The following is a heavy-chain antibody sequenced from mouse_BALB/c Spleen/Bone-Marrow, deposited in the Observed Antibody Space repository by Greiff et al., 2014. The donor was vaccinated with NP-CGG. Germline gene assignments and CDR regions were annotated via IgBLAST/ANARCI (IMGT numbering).Heavy chain of an antibody. V-gene: IGHV14-3*02. D-gene: IGHD1-1*01. CDR2: IDPANGNT. J-gene: IGHJ3*01. CDR3: ASYYYGSSSFAY. Sequence: EVKVEESXAELVKPGASVKLSCTASGFNIKDTYMHWVKQRPEQGLEWIGRIDPANGNTKYDPKFQGKATITADTSSNTAYLQLSSLTSEDTAVYYCASYYYGSSSFAYWGQGTLVTVSA. CDR1: GFNIKDTY.